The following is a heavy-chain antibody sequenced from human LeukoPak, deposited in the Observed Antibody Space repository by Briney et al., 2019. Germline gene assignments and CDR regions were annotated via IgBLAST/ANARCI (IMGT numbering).Heavy chain of an antibody. V-gene: IGHV4-39*01. D-gene: IGHD3-10*01. J-gene: IGHJ4*02. CDR2: IHYSGST. CDR1: GGSISSSSYY. CDR3: ARSGWFGEASML. Sequence: ASETLSLTCTVSGGSISSSSYYWGWIRQPPGKGLEWIGSIHYSGSTYYNPSLKSRVTISVDTSKNQFSLKLTSVTAADTAVYYCARSGWFGEASMLWGQGTLVTVSS.